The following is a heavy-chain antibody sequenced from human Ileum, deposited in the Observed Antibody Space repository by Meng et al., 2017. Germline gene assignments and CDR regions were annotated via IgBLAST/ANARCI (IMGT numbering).Heavy chain of an antibody. J-gene: IGHJ4*02. V-gene: IGHV4-31*03. CDR2: IYYSGST. D-gene: IGHD3-16*01. CDR3: ARVEGVGPFDY. CDR1: GGSISSGGYY. Sequence: VRLQEAGPGLVKPSQTLALTCTVSGGSISSGGYYWSWIRQHPGKGLEWIGYIYYSGSTYYIPSLKSRVTISVDTSKNQFSLKLSSVTAADTAVYYCARVEGVGPFDYWGQGTLVTVSS.